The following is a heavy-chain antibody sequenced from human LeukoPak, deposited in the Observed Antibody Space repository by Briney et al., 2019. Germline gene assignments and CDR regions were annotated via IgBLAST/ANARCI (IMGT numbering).Heavy chain of an antibody. CDR1: GFTFSSYW. J-gene: IGHJ4*02. D-gene: IGHD6-19*01. V-gene: IGHV3-7*01. CDR2: IKQDGSEK. Sequence: PGGFLRLSCAASGFTFSSYWMSWVRQAPGKGLEWVANIKQDGSEKYYVDSVKGRFTISRDNAKNSLYLQMNSLRAEDTAVYYCAREFPFSSGIGAFDYWGQGTLVTVSS. CDR3: AREFPFSSGIGAFDY.